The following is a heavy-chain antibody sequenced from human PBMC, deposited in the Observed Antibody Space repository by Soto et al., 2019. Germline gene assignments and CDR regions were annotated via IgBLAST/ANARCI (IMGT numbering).Heavy chain of an antibody. CDR2: INGDGSLI. CDR1: GFTFRNYW. V-gene: IGHV3-74*01. CDR3: VSAPSTDLDL. J-gene: IGHJ4*02. Sequence: VPLVESGGGLVQPGGSLRLSCAASGFTFRNYWMHWVRQAPGKGLEWVSHINGDGSLIRYADSVKGRFTISRDNATNMVHLQMNSLRGDDTSVYFCVSAPSTDLDLWGQGTLVTVSS. D-gene: IGHD4-17*01.